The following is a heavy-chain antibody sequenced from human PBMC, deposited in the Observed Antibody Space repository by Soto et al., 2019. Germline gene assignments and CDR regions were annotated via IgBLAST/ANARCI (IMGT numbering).Heavy chain of an antibody. CDR1: GFTFSSYA. CDR2: ISYDGSNK. V-gene: IGHV3-30-3*01. Sequence: QVQLVESGGGVVQPGRSLRLSCAASGFTFSSYAMHWVRQAPGKGLEWVAVISYDGSNKYYADSVKGRFTISRDNSKNTLYLQMNSLRAEDTAVYYCARGKITMIVVVPPSDYWGQGTLVTVSS. J-gene: IGHJ4*02. D-gene: IGHD3-22*01. CDR3: ARGKITMIVVVPPSDY.